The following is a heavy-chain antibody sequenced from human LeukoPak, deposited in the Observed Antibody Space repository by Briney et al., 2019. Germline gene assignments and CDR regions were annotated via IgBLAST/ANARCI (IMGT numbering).Heavy chain of an antibody. Sequence: PSETLSLTCFVPGDSISSNYWNWIRQPPGKGLEWIGCISSSGSTNYNPSLKSRVTVSIDTSKNQFSLNLSSVTAADTAVYYCARATLVGYFSYFYMDVWGKGTTVTFSS. V-gene: IGHV4-59*01. D-gene: IGHD1-26*01. CDR3: ARATLVGYFSYFYMDV. CDR2: ISSSGST. J-gene: IGHJ6*03. CDR1: GDSISSNY.